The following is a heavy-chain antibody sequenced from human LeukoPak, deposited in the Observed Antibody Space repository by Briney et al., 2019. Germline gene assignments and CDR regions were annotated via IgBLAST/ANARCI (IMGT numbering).Heavy chain of an antibody. CDR3: ARDGLDYGDYDFEY. CDR2: IYYSGGT. J-gene: IGHJ4*02. CDR1: GGSISSYY. Sequence: SETLSLTCTVSGGSISSYYWSWIRQPPGKGLEWIGYIYYSGGTNYNPSLKSRVTISVDTSKNQISLKLNSVTAADTAVYYCARDGLDYGDYDFEYWGQGALVTVSS. V-gene: IGHV4-59*12. D-gene: IGHD4-17*01.